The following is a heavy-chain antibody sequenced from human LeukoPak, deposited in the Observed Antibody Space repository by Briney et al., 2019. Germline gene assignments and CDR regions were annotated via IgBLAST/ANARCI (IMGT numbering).Heavy chain of an antibody. D-gene: IGHD2-15*01. CDR1: GGSISSGGYS. CDR2: IYHSGST. CDR3: ARTEIHCSGGSCYPDALDI. Sequence: SQTLSLTCAVSGGSISSGGYSWSWIRQPPGKGLEWIGYIYHSGSTYYNPSLKSRVTISVDRSMNQFSLKLSSVTAADTAVYYCARTEIHCSGGSCYPDALDIWGQGTMVTVSS. V-gene: IGHV4-30-2*01. J-gene: IGHJ3*02.